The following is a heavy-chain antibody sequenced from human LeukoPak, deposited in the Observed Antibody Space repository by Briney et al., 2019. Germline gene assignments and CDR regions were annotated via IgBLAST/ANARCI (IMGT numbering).Heavy chain of an antibody. Sequence: SVKVSCKASGGTFSSYAISWVRQAPGQGLEWMGGIIPIFGTANYAQKFQGRVTITADESTSTAYMELSSLRSEDTAVYYCARDGCSSTGCYYYYGMDVWGQGTTVTVSS. V-gene: IGHV1-69*01. CDR2: IIPIFGTA. J-gene: IGHJ6*02. CDR1: GGTFSSYA. D-gene: IGHD2-2*01. CDR3: ARDGCSSTGCYYYYGMDV.